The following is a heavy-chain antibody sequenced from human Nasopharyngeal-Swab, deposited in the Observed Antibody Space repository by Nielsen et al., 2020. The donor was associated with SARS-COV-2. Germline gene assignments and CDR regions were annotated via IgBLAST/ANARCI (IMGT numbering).Heavy chain of an antibody. CDR1: GFTFSSYW. CDR3: ARESVVTGMDDAPDI. V-gene: IGHV3-33*08. J-gene: IGHJ3*02. CDR2: IWYDGSKK. D-gene: IGHD2-21*02. Sequence: GESLKISCAASGFTFSSYWMSWVHQAPGKGLEWVAVIWYDGSKKYYVDSVKGRFTISRDNAKNSVFLQMNSLRSEDTAVYYCARESVVTGMDDAPDIWGRGTMVTVSS.